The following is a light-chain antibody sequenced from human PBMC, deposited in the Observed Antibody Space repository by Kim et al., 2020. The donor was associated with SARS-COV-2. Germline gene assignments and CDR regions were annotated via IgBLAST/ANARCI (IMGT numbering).Light chain of an antibody. CDR1: SSDVISYNY. Sequence: QSALTQPASVSGSPGQSITISCTGTSSDVISYNYVSWYQQYPGKAPKLMIYAVSKRPSGVSNRFSGSKSGNTASLTISGLQAEDEGDYYCSSYTSSNILVFGGGTQLTVL. CDR2: AVS. J-gene: IGLJ3*02. V-gene: IGLV2-14*03. CDR3: SSYTSSNILV.